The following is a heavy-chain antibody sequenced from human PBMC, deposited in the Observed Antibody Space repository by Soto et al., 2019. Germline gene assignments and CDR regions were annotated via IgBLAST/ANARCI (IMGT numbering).Heavy chain of an antibody. CDR1: GFSFRNYA. D-gene: IGHD3-10*01. CDR3: ATVTWGGSFYYYYGMDV. J-gene: IGHJ6*02. CDR2: LTGSSSNI. Sequence: PGGSLRLSCAASGFSFRNYAMSWVRQAPGKGLEWISTLTGSSSNIYYADSVKGRFAISRDNSRNTLYLQMNSLTAEDTAVYYCATVTWGGSFYYYYGMDVWGQGTTVTVSS. V-gene: IGHV3-23*01.